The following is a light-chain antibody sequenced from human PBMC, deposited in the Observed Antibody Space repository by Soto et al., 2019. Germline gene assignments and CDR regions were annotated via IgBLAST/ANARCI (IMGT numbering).Light chain of an antibody. CDR1: QSIRHY. CDR2: GAS. CDR3: QPQKRYSQT. Sequence: DIQMTQSPPTLSASVGDRVTITCRASQSIRHYLAWYQHMPGQAPTLLIYGASTLPSGVPSRFSGSGPGTGFTLTISSLQPDDFGTDVSQPQKRYSQTFGQGTKEETK. V-gene: IGKV1-5*01. J-gene: IGKJ1*01.